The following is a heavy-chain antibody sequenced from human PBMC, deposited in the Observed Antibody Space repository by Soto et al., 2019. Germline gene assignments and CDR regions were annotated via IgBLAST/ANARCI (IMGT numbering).Heavy chain of an antibody. CDR3: ATLRGLREVSPYFDY. V-gene: IGHV4-61*05. CDR1: GGSISSINNHFSNHY. CDR2: ISNSGIT. Sequence: SETLSLTCTVSGGSISSINNHFSNHYCSWIRLSPGKGLEWIGYISNSGITRYNPSLKSRVSISVDTSKNQFSLKLSSVTAADTAVYYCATLRGLREVSPYFDYWGQGLMVT. J-gene: IGHJ4*02. D-gene: IGHD1-26*01.